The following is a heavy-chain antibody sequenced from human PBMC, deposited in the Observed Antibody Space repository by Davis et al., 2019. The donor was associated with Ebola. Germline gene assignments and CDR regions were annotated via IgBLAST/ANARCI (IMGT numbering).Heavy chain of an antibody. CDR3: ARDRVRNMYDAFDM. Sequence: GGSLRLSCAASGFTFSSYAMSWVRQAPGKGLEWVSAISGSGGSTYYADSVKGRFTISRDNSKNTLYLQMNSLRDEDTAMYYCARDRVRNMYDAFDMWGQGTMVTVSS. V-gene: IGHV3-23*01. J-gene: IGHJ3*02. CDR2: ISGSGGST. CDR1: GFTFSSYA. D-gene: IGHD2/OR15-2a*01.